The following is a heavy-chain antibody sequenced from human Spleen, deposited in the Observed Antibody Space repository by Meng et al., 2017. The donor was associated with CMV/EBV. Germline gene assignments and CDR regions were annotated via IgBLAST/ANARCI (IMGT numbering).Heavy chain of an antibody. D-gene: IGHD5-24*01. CDR3: ARDRDDYTTYPNCFDP. V-gene: IGHV1-69*01. CDR2: IVPLFGTA. Sequence: GTFSNFAINCVRQAPGQGLEWMGGIVPLFGTANYAQRFQGRVTITADESTSTAYMELSSLRSEDTAVYYCARDRDDYTTYPNCFDPWGQGTLVTVSS. CDR1: GTFSNFA. J-gene: IGHJ5*02.